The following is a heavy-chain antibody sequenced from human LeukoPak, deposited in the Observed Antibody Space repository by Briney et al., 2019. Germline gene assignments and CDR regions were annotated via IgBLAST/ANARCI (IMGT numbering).Heavy chain of an antibody. Sequence: PSETLSLTCTVSGGSISSSSYYWGWIRQPPGKGLEWIGSIYYSGSTYYNPSLKSRVTISVDTSKNQFSLKLSSVTAADTAVYYCARIGVVAATGYYYYMDVWGKGTTVTVSS. CDR1: GGSISSSSYY. V-gene: IGHV4-39*07. D-gene: IGHD2-15*01. CDR2: IYYSGST. J-gene: IGHJ6*03. CDR3: ARIGVVAATGYYYYMDV.